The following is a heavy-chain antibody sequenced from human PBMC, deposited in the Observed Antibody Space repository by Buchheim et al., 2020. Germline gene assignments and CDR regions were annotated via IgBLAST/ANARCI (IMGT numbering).Heavy chain of an antibody. V-gene: IGHV3-48*01. J-gene: IGHJ4*02. CDR1: GFTLSSYT. Sequence: EVQVVESGGGLVQPGGSLRLSCAASGFTLSSYTMYWVRQAPGKGLEWISYSSSSTSTIYYADSVKGRFTMSRDNAKTSLYLQMNSLRVEDTAVYYCVRGRATTAYFDYWGQGTL. CDR2: SSSSTSTI. CDR3: VRGRATTAYFDY. D-gene: IGHD1/OR15-1a*01.